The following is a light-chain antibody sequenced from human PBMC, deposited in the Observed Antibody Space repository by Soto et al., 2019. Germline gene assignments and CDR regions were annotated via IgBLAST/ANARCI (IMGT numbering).Light chain of an antibody. V-gene: IGKV1-5*03. CDR2: QAS. J-gene: IGKJ2*01. CDR3: QQYNSYST. CDR1: QSISNW. Sequence: DIQMTQSPSTLSASVGDRVSITCRASQSISNWLAWYQQKPGKVPKLLIYQASTLESGVPSRFSGSGSRTEFTLTISSLQPDDFPTYYCQQYNSYSTFGQGTKLEIK.